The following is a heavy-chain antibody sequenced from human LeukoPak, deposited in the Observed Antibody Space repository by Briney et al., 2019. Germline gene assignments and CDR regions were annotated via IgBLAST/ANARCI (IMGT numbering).Heavy chain of an antibody. J-gene: IGHJ4*02. CDR1: GGSIGSYF. CDR2: INYSGST. D-gene: IGHD3-22*01. V-gene: IGHV4-59*01. Sequence: SETLSLTCTISGGSIGSYFWNWIRQSPGKGLQWIGYINYSGSTNYNPSLESRVTISVDTSKNQFSLKLSSVTAADTAVYYCARFRAKYYYDSSGYTFDYWGQGTLVTVSS. CDR3: ARFRAKYYYDSSGYTFDY.